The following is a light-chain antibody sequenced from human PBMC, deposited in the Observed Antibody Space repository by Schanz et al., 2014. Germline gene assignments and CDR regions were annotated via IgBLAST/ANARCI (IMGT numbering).Light chain of an antibody. Sequence: EIVLTQSPGTLSLSPGERATLSCRASQSVHRNYLAWHQQKPGQAPRLLIYGTSIRATGIPDRFSGSGSGTDFTLTISRLEPEDFAVYYCQQYGNSPRGYTFGQGTKLEIK. CDR3: QQYGNSPRGYT. V-gene: IGKV3-20*01. CDR1: QSVHRNY. CDR2: GTS. J-gene: IGKJ2*01.